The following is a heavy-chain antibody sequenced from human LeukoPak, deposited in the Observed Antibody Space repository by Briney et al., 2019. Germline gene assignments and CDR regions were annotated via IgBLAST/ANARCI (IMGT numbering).Heavy chain of an antibody. J-gene: IGHJ3*02. V-gene: IGHV3-48*03. CDR1: GFTFSSYE. CDR3: AREKLPGIAASGVGGVAFDI. Sequence: GGSLRLSCAASGFTFSSYEMNWVRQAPGKGLEWVSYISSSGSTIYYADSVKGRFTISRDNAKNSLYLQMNSLRAEDTAVYYCAREKLPGIAASGVGGVAFDIRGQGTMVTVSS. CDR2: ISSSGSTI. D-gene: IGHD6-13*01.